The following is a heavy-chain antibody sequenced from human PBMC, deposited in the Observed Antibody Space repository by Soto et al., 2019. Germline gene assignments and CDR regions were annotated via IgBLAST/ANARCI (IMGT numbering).Heavy chain of an antibody. Sequence: GGSLRLSCAASGFTFSSYSMSWVRQAPGKGLEWVSGFRSGGDDDTTYYADSVRGRFTISRDNSKNTLFLQMNSLRAEDTAIYYCARHRDYVWGSYRNHAFDIWGQGTLVTVSS. CDR2: FRSGGDDDTT. CDR1: GFTFSSYS. J-gene: IGHJ3*02. D-gene: IGHD3-16*02. CDR3: ARHRDYVWGSYRNHAFDI. V-gene: IGHV3-23*01.